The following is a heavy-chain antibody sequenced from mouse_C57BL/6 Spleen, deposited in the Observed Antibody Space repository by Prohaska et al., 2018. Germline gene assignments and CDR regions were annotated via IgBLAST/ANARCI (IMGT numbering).Heavy chain of an antibody. J-gene: IGHJ4*01. V-gene: IGHV1-50*01. CDR2: IDPSDSYT. CDR3: ARSSSMDY. D-gene: IGHD1-1*01. CDR1: GYTFTSYW. Sequence: QVQLQQPGVELVKPGASVKLSCKASGYTFTSYWMQWVKQRPGQGIEWIGEIDPSDSYTNYNQKFKGKATLTVDTSSSTAYMQLSSLTSEDSAVYYCARSSSMDYWGQGTSVTVSS.